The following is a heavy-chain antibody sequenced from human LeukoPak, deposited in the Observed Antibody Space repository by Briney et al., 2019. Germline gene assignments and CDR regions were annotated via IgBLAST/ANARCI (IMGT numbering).Heavy chain of an antibody. CDR2: INHSGST. J-gene: IGHJ4*02. CDR3: ARGARVAVAGPTDY. Sequence: SETLSLTCAVYGGSFSGYYWSWIRQPPGKGLEWIGEINHSGSTNYNPSLKSRVTISVDTSKNQFSLKLSSVTAADTAVYYCARGARVAVAGPTDYWGQGTLVTVPS. CDR1: GGSFSGYY. V-gene: IGHV4-34*01. D-gene: IGHD6-19*01.